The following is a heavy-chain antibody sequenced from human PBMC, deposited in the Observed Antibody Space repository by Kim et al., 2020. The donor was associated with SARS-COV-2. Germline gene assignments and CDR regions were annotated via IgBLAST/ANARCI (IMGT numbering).Heavy chain of an antibody. J-gene: IGHJ4*02. CDR1: GFTFSGSA. Sequence: GGSLRLSCAASGFTFSGSAMHWVRQASGKGLEWVGRIRSKANSYATAYAASVKGRFTISRDDSKNTAYLQMNSLKTEDTAVYYCTRYTVTGGMFDYWGQGTLVTVSS. V-gene: IGHV3-73*01. D-gene: IGHD4-4*01. CDR2: IRSKANSYAT. CDR3: TRYTVTGGMFDY.